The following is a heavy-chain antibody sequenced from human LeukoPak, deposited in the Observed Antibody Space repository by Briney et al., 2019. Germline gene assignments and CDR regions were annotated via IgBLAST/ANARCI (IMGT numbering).Heavy chain of an antibody. J-gene: IGHJ4*02. D-gene: IGHD6-13*01. V-gene: IGHV4-4*02. Sequence: SETLSLTCAVSGDSISSKNWWNWVRQPPGKGLEWIGEIYHGGNTNYNPSLKSRVTILVDKSKNQFSLILSSVTAADTAVYYCARDREYSKSWSFDYWGQGTLVTVSS. CDR3: ARDREYSKSWSFDY. CDR2: IYHGGNT. CDR1: GDSISSKNW.